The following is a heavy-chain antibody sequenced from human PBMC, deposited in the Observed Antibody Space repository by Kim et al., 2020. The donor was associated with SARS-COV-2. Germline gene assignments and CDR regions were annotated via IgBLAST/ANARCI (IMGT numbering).Heavy chain of an antibody. CDR2: IIPIFGTA. Sequence: SVKVSCKASGGTFSSYAISWVRQAPGQGLEWMGGIIPIFGTANYAQKFQGRVTITADESTSTAYMELSSLRSEDTAVYYCARAGRWLQFDSRGYFDYWGQGTLVTVSS. V-gene: IGHV1-69*13. J-gene: IGHJ4*02. CDR3: ARAGRWLQFDSRGYFDY. CDR1: GGTFSSYA. D-gene: IGHD5-12*01.